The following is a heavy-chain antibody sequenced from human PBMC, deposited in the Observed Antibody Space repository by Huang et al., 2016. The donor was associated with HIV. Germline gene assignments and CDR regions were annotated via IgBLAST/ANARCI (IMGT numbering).Heavy chain of an antibody. CDR1: GGSIRRDNYY. Sequence: QLQLQESGPGLVKPSETLSLTCTVSGGSIRRDNYYWGWIRQPPGKGLEWIGSIYYSGSTYYNPSLKRRVTITVDTSKNHFSLSMRSVTAADTAVYYCARLPGSITMIRGVITDPYWGQGTLVTVSS. CDR3: ARLPGSITMIRGVITDPY. CDR2: IYYSGST. J-gene: IGHJ4*02. V-gene: IGHV4-39*02. D-gene: IGHD3-10*01.